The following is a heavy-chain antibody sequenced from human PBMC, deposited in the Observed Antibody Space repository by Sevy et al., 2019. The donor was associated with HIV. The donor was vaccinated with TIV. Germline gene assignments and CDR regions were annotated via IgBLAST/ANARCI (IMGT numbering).Heavy chain of an antibody. CDR3: AREPRPDTSGWYEYFDY. CDR2: ISYDGSNK. D-gene: IGHD6-19*01. J-gene: IGHJ4*02. V-gene: IGHV3-30-3*01. CDR1: GFTFSTYA. Sequence: GGSLRLSCAASGFTFSTYAMHWVRQAPDKGLEWVAVISYDGSNKYHADSVKGRFTISRDNSKNTLYLQMNSLRAEDTAVYYCAREPRPDTSGWYEYFDYWGQRTLVTVSS.